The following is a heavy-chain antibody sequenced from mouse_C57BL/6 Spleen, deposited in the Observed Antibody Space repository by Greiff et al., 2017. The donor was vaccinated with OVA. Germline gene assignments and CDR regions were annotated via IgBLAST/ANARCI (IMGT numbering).Heavy chain of an antibody. CDR1: GFTFSDYG. J-gene: IGHJ4*01. CDR3: ARWGDYELYYAMDY. V-gene: IGHV5-17*01. CDR2: ISSGSSTI. D-gene: IGHD2-4*01. Sequence: EVQLVESGGGLVKPGGSLKLSCAASGFTFSDYGMHWVRQAPEKGLEWVAYISSGSSTIYYADTVKGRFTISRDNAKNTLFLQMTSLRSEDTAMYYCARWGDYELYYAMDYWGQGTSVTVSS.